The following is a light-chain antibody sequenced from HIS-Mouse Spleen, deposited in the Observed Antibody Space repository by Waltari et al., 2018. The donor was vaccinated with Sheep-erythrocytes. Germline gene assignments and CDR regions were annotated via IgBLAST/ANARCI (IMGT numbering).Light chain of an antibody. CDR3: CSYAGSNNWV. V-gene: IGLV2-23*01. Sequence: QSALTQPPSASGSPGQSITISCTGTSSDVGSYNLVSWYQQHPGKAPKLMIYEGSKRPSGVSKRFAGSKSGNAASLTISGLQEEDEADYYCCSYAGSNNWVFGGGTKLTVL. J-gene: IGLJ3*02. CDR1: SSDVGSYNL. CDR2: EGS.